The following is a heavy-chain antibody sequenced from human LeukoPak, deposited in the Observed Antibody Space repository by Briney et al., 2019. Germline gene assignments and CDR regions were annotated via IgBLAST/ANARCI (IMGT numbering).Heavy chain of an antibody. CDR1: GGSISSGDFY. J-gene: IGHJ3*02. Sequence: SQTLSLTCTVSGGSISSGDFYWSWIRQHPGKGLEWIGYIYYSGSTYYNPSLKSRVAISVDTSKNQFSLELSSVTAADTAVYYCAREWGSNDAFDIWGQGTMVTVSS. CDR3: AREWGSNDAFDI. CDR2: IYYSGST. D-gene: IGHD3-16*01. V-gene: IGHV4-31*03.